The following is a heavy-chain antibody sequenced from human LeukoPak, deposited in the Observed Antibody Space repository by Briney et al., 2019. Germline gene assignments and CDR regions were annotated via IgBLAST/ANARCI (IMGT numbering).Heavy chain of an antibody. CDR1: GFTFSSYG. CDR3: AKDRDGDYGFDY. J-gene: IGHJ4*02. V-gene: IGHV3-30*18. D-gene: IGHD4-17*01. Sequence: QPGGSLLLSCAASGFTFSSYGMHWVRQAPGKGLEWVAVISYDGSNKYYADSVKGRFTISRDNSKNTLYLQMNSLRAEDTAVYYCAKDRDGDYGFDYWGQGTLVTVSS. CDR2: ISYDGSNK.